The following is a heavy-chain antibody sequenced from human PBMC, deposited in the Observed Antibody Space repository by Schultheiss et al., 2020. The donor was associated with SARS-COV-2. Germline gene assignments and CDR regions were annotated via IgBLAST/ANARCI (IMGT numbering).Heavy chain of an antibody. CDR3: AKDRRYYDILTGYFQAHNQALESYGMDV. CDR2: IYSGGST. V-gene: IGHV3-66*02. CDR1: GFTVSDTS. J-gene: IGHJ6*02. D-gene: IGHD3-9*01. Sequence: GGSLRLSCAASGFTVSDTSMSWVRQAPGKGLEWVSLIYSGGSTYYADSVKGRFTISRDNSKNTLYLQMNSLRAEDTAVYYCAKDRRYYDILTGYFQAHNQALESYGMDVWGQGTTVTVSS.